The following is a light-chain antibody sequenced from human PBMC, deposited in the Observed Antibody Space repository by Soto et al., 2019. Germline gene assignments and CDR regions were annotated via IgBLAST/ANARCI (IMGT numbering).Light chain of an antibody. CDR2: GAS. V-gene: IGKV3-15*01. Sequence: EIVITQSPSTLSVSTGERATLSCRASQSVSSNLAWYQQKPGQAPRLLIYGASTRATGIPARFSGSGSGTEFTLTISSLQSEDFAVYYCQQYNNWPRGTFGQGTKVDIK. J-gene: IGKJ1*01. CDR1: QSVSSN. CDR3: QQYNNWPRGT.